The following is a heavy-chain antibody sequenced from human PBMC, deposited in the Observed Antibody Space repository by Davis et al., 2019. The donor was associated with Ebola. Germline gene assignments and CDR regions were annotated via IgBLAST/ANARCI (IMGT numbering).Heavy chain of an antibody. Sequence: MPSETLSLTCTVSGGSISSSSYYWGWIRQPPGNGLEWIGSIYYSGSTYYNPSLKSRVTISVDTSKNQFSLKLSSVTAADTAVYYCAKDWFDPWGQGTLVTVSS. V-gene: IGHV4-39*02. J-gene: IGHJ5*02. CDR3: AKDWFDP. CDR2: IYYSGST. CDR1: GGSISSSSYY.